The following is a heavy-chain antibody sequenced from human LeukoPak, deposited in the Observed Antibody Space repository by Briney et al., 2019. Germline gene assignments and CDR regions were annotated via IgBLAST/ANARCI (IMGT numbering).Heavy chain of an antibody. CDR3: ARLSLWSGYKMTIGRDV. J-gene: IGHJ6*04. CDR1: GGSFSGYY. CDR2: INHSGST. D-gene: IGHD3-3*01. V-gene: IGHV4-34*01. Sequence: SETLSLTCAVYGGSFSGYYWGWIRQPPGKGLEWIGEINHSGSTNYNPSLKSRVTISVDTSKNQFSLKLSSVTAADTAVYYCARLSLWSGYKMTIGRDVWGKGTTVTVSS.